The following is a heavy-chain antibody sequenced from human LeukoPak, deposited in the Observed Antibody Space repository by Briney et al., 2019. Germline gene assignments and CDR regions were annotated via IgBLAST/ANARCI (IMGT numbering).Heavy chain of an antibody. D-gene: IGHD2/OR15-2a*01. Sequence: GGSLRLSCAASGFTFSSYAMSWVRQAPGKGLEWVSDISGSGSNTYYADSVKGRFTISRDNSKNTLYLQMNSLRAEDTAVYYCAKDLLARPDYWGQGTLVTVSS. CDR2: ISGSGSNT. CDR1: GFTFSSYA. J-gene: IGHJ4*02. V-gene: IGHV3-23*01. CDR3: AKDLLARPDY.